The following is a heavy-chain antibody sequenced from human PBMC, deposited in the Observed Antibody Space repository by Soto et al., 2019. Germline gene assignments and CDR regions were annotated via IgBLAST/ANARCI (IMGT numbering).Heavy chain of an antibody. D-gene: IGHD1-1*01. V-gene: IGHV1-18*01. CDR1: GYTFTSYG. J-gene: IGHJ6*02. CDR3: ARDPLTQRIPHDYYYYCGMDV. CDR2: ISAYNGNT. Sequence: QVQLVQSGAEVKKPGASVKVSCKASGYTFTSYGISWVRQAPGQGLEWMGWISAYNGNTNYAQKLQGRVTMTTDTSTRTAYMELRSRRSDDTAVYSCARDPLTQRIPHDYYYYCGMDVWGQGTTVTVSS.